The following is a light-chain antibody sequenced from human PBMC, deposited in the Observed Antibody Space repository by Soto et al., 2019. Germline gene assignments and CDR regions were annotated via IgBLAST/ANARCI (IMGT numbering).Light chain of an antibody. V-gene: IGLV1-44*01. J-gene: IGLJ3*02. CDR3: SSWTSSATQV. CDR2: SNN. CDR1: SSNIGSNT. Sequence: QSVLTQPPSASGTPGQRVTISCSGSSSNIGSNTVNWYQQLPGTAPKLLIYSNNQRPSGVPDRFSGSKSGTSASLAISGLQSEDEADYYCSSWTSSATQVLGGGTQLTVL.